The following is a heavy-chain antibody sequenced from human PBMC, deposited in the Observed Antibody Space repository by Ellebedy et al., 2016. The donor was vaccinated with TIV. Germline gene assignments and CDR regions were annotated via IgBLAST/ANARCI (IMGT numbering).Heavy chain of an antibody. D-gene: IGHD4-17*01. CDR2: ISYTGSP. CDR1: NGSISNFY. CDR3: ARHRVTTHSDDGFDM. J-gene: IGHJ3*02. Sequence: SETLSLTCSLSNGSISNFYWSWIRQPPGKGLEWIGFISYTGSPKYNPSLESRVTISVDASKNQVSLKLQSVIAADTAVYYCARHRVTTHSDDGFDMWGQGTMVTVSS. V-gene: IGHV4-59*01.